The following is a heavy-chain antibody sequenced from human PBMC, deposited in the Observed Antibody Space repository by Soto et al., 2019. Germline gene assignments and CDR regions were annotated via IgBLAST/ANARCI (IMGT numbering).Heavy chain of an antibody. CDR2: IKQDGSEK. Sequence: GGSLRLSCAASGFTFSSYWMSWVRQAPGKGLEWVANIKQDGSEKYYVDSVKGRFTISRDNAKNSLYLQMNSLRAEDTAVYYCARDQSLAADAFDIWGQGTMVTVSS. J-gene: IGHJ3*02. CDR1: GFTFSSYW. CDR3: ARDQSLAADAFDI. V-gene: IGHV3-7*01.